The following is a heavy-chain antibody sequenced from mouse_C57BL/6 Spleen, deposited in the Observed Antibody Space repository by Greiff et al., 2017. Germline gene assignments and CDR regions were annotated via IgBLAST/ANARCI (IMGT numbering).Heavy chain of an antibody. CDR3: AISYYYGSRSWYFDV. CDR1: GYTFTSYW. CDR2: IHPSDSDT. Sequence: QVQLKQPGAELVKPGASVKVSCKASGYTFTSYWMHWVKQRPGQGLEWIGRIHPSDSDTNYNQKFKGKATLTVDKSSSTAYMQLSSLTSEDSAVYYCAISYYYGSRSWYFDVWGTGTTVTVSS. V-gene: IGHV1-74*01. D-gene: IGHD1-1*01. J-gene: IGHJ1*03.